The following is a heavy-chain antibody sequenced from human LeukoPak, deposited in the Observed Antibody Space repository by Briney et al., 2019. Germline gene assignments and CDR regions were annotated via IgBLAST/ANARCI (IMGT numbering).Heavy chain of an antibody. J-gene: IGHJ3*02. CDR1: GGSVTNYH. Sequence: SETLSLTCTVSGGSVTNYHWSWIRQPAGKGLEWIARFYTGGSTTYNPSLNGRATMSVDTSMNHFSLKLTSVTAADTAIYYCATVEEGTVDVFDIWGQGTMVTVSS. CDR2: FYTGGST. CDR3: ATVEEGTVDVFDI. V-gene: IGHV4-4*07.